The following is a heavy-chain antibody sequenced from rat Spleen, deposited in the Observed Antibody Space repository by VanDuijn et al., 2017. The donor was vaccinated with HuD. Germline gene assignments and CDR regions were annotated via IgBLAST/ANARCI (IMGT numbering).Heavy chain of an antibody. Sequence: EVQLVESDGGLVQPGKSLKLSCAASGFTFSSFAMAWVRQAPKKGLEWVASISPSGYNTFYRDSVKGRFTISRDIAKSTLYLQMDSLRSEDTATYYCATTPLYYSGDPYYFDYWGQGVMVTVSS. CDR3: ATTPLYYSGDPYYFDY. J-gene: IGHJ2*01. CDR1: GFTFSSFA. D-gene: IGHD1-1*01. V-gene: IGHV5S23*01. CDR2: ISPSGYNT.